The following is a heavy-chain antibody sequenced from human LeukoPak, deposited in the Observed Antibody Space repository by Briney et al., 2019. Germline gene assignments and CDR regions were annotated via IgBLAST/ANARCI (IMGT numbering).Heavy chain of an antibody. Sequence: GESLKISCKGSGYRFSSNWSGWVRQIPGKGLEYLRILSPGDSDSRYSPSFEGQVPISADKSINTAYLQWSTLKASDTAIYYCTRLSRHAYYDFWSEDAFDIWGQGTMVTVSS. V-gene: IGHV5-51*01. D-gene: IGHD3-3*01. J-gene: IGHJ3*02. CDR2: LSPGDSDS. CDR3: TRLSRHAYYDFWSEDAFDI. CDR1: GYRFSSNW.